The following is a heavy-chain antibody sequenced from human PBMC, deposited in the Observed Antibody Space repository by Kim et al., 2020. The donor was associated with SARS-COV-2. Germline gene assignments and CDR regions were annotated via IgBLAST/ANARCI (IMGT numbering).Heavy chain of an antibody. CDR3: VRGTWGGVNDY. D-gene: IGHD3-16*01. CDR2: INTKDGDT. V-gene: IGHV1-18*01. CDR1: GYIFSIYG. Sequence: ASVKVSCKTSGYIFSIYGFSWVRQAPGQGLEWMGWINTKDGDTKYVQKFQDRVTMTTDSSTSTAYMELRSLKFDDTAVYYCVRGTWGGVNDYWGQGTRVT. J-gene: IGHJ4*02.